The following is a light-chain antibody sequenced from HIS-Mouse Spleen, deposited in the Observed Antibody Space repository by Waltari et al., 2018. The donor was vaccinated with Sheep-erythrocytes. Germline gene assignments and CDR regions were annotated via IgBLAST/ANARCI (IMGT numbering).Light chain of an antibody. CDR1: QSVSSY. V-gene: IGKV3-11*01. J-gene: IGKJ4*01. CDR3: QQRSNWLT. Sequence: EIVLTQSPATLSLSPGERATLSCRASQSVSSYLAWYQQKPVQAPRLLIYDASNRATGSPARFSGSGSGTDFTLTISSLEPEDFAVYYCQQRSNWLTFGGGTKVEIK. CDR2: DAS.